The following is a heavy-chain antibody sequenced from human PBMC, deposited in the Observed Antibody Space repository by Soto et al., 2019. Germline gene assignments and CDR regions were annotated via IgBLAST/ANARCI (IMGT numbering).Heavy chain of an antibody. D-gene: IGHD1-20*01. V-gene: IGHV1-18*01. CDR3: ARGGIIPGTTGLEYYGMDV. Sequence: QVQLVQSGAEVKKPGASVKVSCKASGYTFTSYGISWVRQAPGQGLEWMGWISAYNGNTNYAQKLQGRVTMTTDTXXSXAFXELRSLRSDETAVYYCARGGIIPGTTGLEYYGMDVWGQGTTVTVSS. CDR2: ISAYNGNT. CDR1: GYTFTSYG. J-gene: IGHJ6*02.